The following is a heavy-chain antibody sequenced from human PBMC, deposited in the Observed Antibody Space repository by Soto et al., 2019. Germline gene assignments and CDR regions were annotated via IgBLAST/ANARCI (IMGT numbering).Heavy chain of an antibody. Sequence: EVQLVESGGGLVQPGGSLRLSCEASGFSFSSYAMSWVRRPPGKGLEWVSTIVTSAGTKFYADSVKGRFSISRDNSKNIVYLQMNSLGVEDMAMYYCVKDLCSTSCYRAFHIWGQGTTVTVSS. V-gene: IGHV3-23*04. CDR1: GFSFSSYA. D-gene: IGHD2-2*01. CDR2: IVTSAGTK. CDR3: VKDLCSTSCYRAFHI. J-gene: IGHJ3*02.